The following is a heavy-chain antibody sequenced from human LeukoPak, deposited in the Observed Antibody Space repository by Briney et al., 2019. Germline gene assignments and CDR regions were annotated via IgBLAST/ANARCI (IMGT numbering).Heavy chain of an antibody. CDR1: GFTFSSYA. CDR2: ISGSGGST. Sequence: QTGGSLRLSCAASGFTFSSYAMSWVRQAPGKGLEWVSAISGSGGSTYYAGSVKGRFTISRDNSKSTLYLQMNSLRAEDTAIYYCAKDGPTAIPSWFDPWGQGTLVTVSS. J-gene: IGHJ5*02. V-gene: IGHV3-23*01. D-gene: IGHD2-21*02. CDR3: AKDGPTAIPSWFDP.